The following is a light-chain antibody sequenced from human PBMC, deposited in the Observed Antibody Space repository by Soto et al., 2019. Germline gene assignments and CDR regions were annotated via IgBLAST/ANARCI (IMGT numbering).Light chain of an antibody. V-gene: IGKV3-11*01. Sequence: EIVLTQSPATLSLSPGERAILSCRASQSVSTYLAWYQQKPGQAPRLLIFDASNRATGIPARFSGSGSGTDFPLTISSLEAEDFAVYYCQQRADWPATFGPGTKVDIK. CDR3: QQRADWPAT. J-gene: IGKJ3*01. CDR1: QSVSTY. CDR2: DAS.